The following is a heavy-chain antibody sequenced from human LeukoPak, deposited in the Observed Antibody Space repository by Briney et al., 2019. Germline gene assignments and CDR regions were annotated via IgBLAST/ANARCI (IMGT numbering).Heavy chain of an antibody. Sequence: GGSLRLSCAASGFTFSSYSMNWVRQAPGKGLEWLSYISVSSRNVIDYADSVKGRFTISRDDAKNSLYLQMNSLRAEDTAVYFCSRDFGPRLYAFDVWGQGTMITVSS. V-gene: IGHV3-48*04. CDR3: SRDFGPRLYAFDV. J-gene: IGHJ3*01. CDR2: ISVSSRNVI. CDR1: GFTFSSYS. D-gene: IGHD3-16*01.